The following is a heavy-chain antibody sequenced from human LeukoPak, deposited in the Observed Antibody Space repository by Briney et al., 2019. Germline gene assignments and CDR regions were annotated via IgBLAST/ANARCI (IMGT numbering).Heavy chain of an antibody. Sequence: GGSLRLSCAASGFTVSSKYMSWVRQAPGKGLEWVSVIYGAGNTNYADSVKGRFTISRDNSKNTLYLQMNSLRAEDTAVYYCARDPGISHWYFDLWGRGTLVTVSS. CDR2: IYGAGNT. CDR3: ARDPGISHWYFDL. J-gene: IGHJ2*01. V-gene: IGHV3-53*01. CDR1: GFTVSSKY. D-gene: IGHD6-13*01.